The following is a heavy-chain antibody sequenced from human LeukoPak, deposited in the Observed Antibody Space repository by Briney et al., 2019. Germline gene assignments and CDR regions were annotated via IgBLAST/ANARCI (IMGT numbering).Heavy chain of an antibody. J-gene: IGHJ4*02. D-gene: IGHD3-10*01. CDR2: IYTSGST. V-gene: IGHV4-4*07. CDR1: GGSISSYY. CDR3: ARESRRSYCNEY. Sequence: SEALSLTRNVSGGSISSYYWSWIRQPAGKGLEWIGRIYTSGSTNFNPSLKSRVTMSVDTSKNQFSLKLSSVTAADTAVYYCARESRRSYCNEYWGQGTLVTVSS.